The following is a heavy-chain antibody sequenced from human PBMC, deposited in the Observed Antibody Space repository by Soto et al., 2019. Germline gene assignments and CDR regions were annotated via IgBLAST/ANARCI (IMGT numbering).Heavy chain of an antibody. J-gene: IGHJ6*03. Sequence: EVQLLESGGGLVQPGGSLRLSCAASGFTFSSYAMSWVRQAPGKGLEWVSAISGSGGSTYYADSVKGRFTISRDNSKNTLYLQMNNLRAEDTAVYYCAKGVWNHDLHPYYMDLWGKGTTVTVSS. V-gene: IGHV3-23*01. CDR2: ISGSGGST. D-gene: IGHD1-1*01. CDR3: AKGVWNHDLHPYYMDL. CDR1: GFTFSSYA.